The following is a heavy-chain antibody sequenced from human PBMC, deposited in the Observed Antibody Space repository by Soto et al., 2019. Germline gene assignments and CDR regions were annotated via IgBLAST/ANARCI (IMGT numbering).Heavy chain of an antibody. CDR3: ASRDYYDSSGYLYSNPKTQNGSPAPLDY. CDR1: VYTFTSSY. J-gene: IGHJ4*02. CDR2: INPSGGRA. D-gene: IGHD3-22*01. V-gene: IGHV1-46*01. Sequence: GASVKVSCKASVYTFTSSYMHWLRQAPGQGLEWMGIINPSGGRASYAQKFQGRVTITADESTSTAYMELSSLRSEDTAVYYCASRDYYDSSGYLYSNPKTQNGSPAPLDYWGQGTLVTVSS.